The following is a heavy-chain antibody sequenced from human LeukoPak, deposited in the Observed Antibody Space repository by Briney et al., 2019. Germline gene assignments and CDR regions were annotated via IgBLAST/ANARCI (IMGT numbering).Heavy chain of an antibody. Sequence: GGSLSLSCAASGSTFSRYWFLWVRHAPGKGLESVSRINTDGTVTTYADSVKGRFTASRDNADNTMFLQMNSVRDEDTAVYYCATKQWLAPPPDSWGQGTPVTVSS. D-gene: IGHD6-19*01. CDR2: INTDGTVT. V-gene: IGHV3-74*01. CDR3: ATKQWLAPPPDS. CDR1: GSTFSRYW. J-gene: IGHJ4*02.